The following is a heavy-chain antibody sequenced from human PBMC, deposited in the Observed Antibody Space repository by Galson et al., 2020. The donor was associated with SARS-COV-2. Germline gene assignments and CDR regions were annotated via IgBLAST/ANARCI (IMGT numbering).Heavy chain of an antibody. D-gene: IGHD3-10*01. CDR2: FDPEDGET. V-gene: IGHV1-24*01. J-gene: IGHJ4*02. Sequence: ASVKVSCKVSGYTLTELSMHWVRQAPGKGLEWMGGFDPEDGETIYAQKLQGRVTMTTDTSTSTAYMELRSLRSDDTAVYYGERDESWGSWFGELLRLTLDYWGQGTLVTVSS. CDR3: ERDESWGSWFGELLRLTLDY. CDR1: GYTLTELS.